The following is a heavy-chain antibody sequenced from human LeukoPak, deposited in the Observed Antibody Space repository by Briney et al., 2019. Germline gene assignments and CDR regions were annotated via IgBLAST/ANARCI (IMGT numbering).Heavy chain of an antibody. Sequence: SQTLSLTCAISGDSVSNRRAAWNWIRQSPERGLEWLGRTFYRSKWSNDYAVAVKSRITISPETSKTQFSLQLNSMTPEDTAVYYCASERTTGWGAFDVWGQGTMVTVSS. D-gene: IGHD6-19*01. V-gene: IGHV6-1*01. CDR1: GDSVSNRRAA. J-gene: IGHJ3*01. CDR2: TFYRSKWSN. CDR3: ASERTTGWGAFDV.